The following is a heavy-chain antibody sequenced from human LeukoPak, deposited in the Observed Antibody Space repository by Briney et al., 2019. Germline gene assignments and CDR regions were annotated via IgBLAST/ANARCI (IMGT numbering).Heavy chain of an antibody. CDR3: AVAVAGLYYFDY. D-gene: IGHD6-19*01. Sequence: GGSLRLSCAASGFTFSSYWMHRVRQAPGKGLVWVSRINTDGSSTSYADSVKGRFTISRDNAKNTLYLQMNSLRAEDTAVYYCAVAVAGLYYFDYWGQGTLVTVSS. J-gene: IGHJ4*02. CDR2: INTDGSST. CDR1: GFTFSSYW. V-gene: IGHV3-74*01.